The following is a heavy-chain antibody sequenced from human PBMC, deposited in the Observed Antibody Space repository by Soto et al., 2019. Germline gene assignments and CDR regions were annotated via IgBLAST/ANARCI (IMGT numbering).Heavy chain of an antibody. D-gene: IGHD6-13*01. CDR2: ISSNSAYI. V-gene: IGHV3-21*01. CDR1: GLTVSANY. Sequence: PGGSLRLSCAASGLTVSANYMNWVRQAPGKGLEWVSTISSNSAYIYYTDALRGRFTISRDNAKNSLHLQMNSLRAEDTAVYYCTRDASRDSSARGWFDPWGPGTLVTAPQ. J-gene: IGHJ5*02. CDR3: TRDASRDSSARGWFDP.